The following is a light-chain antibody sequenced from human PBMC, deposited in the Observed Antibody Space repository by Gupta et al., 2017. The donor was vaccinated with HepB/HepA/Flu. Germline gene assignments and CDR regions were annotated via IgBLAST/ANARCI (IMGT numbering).Light chain of an antibody. CDR3: AADDDSLNGVL. CDR2: SNN. J-gene: IGLJ2*01. CDR1: SSNIGSNS. Sequence: QSVLTQPPSASGTPGPRVTISCSGSSSNIGSNSVNWYQQLPGTAPKLLIYSNNRRPSAVPDRFSGSKYATSASLTISWLQAEDEADYYCAADDDSLNGVLFGGGTKLTVL. V-gene: IGLV1-44*01.